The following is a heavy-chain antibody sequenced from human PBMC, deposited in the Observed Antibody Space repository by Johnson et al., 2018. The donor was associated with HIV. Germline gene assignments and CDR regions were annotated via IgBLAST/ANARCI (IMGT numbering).Heavy chain of an antibody. CDR2: ISGAGGSR. Sequence: VQLVESGGGLVQPGGSLRLSCAASAFTFSSFAMSWVRQAPGKGLEWVSGISGAGGSRNYADSVKGRFTISRDNSKNTLYLQMNSLRAEDTAVYYCAKDRSMDDAFDIWGQGTMVTVSS. CDR1: AFTFSSFA. CDR3: AKDRSMDDAFDI. J-gene: IGHJ3*02. D-gene: IGHD1-26*01. V-gene: IGHV3-23*04.